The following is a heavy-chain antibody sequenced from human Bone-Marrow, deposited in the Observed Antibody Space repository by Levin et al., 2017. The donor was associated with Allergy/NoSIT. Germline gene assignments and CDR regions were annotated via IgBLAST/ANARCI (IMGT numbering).Heavy chain of an antibody. V-gene: IGHV3-7*01. CDR2: IKEDGSEE. Sequence: GESLKISCVASGFRFNSFWMGWVRQAPGKGLEWVAYIKEDGSEEKYVDTVKGRLTISRDNAKNLLYLQMNSLRAEDTAVYYCVKDRGGRSGMDVWGQGTTVTVSS. CDR1: GFRFNSFW. CDR3: VKDRGGRSGMDV. J-gene: IGHJ6*02. D-gene: IGHD3-10*01.